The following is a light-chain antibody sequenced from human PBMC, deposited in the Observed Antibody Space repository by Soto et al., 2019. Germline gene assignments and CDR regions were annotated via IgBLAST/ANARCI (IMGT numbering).Light chain of an antibody. J-gene: IGKJ2*01. Sequence: DIQMTQSPSSLPASVGDRVTITCRASQSISSYXNWYQQKPGKAPKLLIYAASSLQSGVPSRFSGSGSGTDFTLTISSLQPEDFATYYCQQSYSTLGYTFGQGTKLEIK. CDR2: AAS. CDR1: QSISSY. V-gene: IGKV1-39*01. CDR3: QQSYSTLGYT.